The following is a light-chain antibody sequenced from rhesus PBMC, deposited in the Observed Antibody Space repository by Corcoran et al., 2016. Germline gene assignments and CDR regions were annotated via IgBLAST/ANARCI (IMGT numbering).Light chain of an antibody. CDR3: MQGIEYPWT. Sequence: DIVMTQTPLSLPVTPGESASISCRSSQSLLDSEDGSTYLEWYLQKPGQSPQPLIDEVSNRASGVPDRLSGSGSHTDFILKISRVEAEDVGVYYCMQGIEYPWTFGQGTKVEIK. CDR1: QSLLDSEDGSTY. V-gene: IGKV2S20*01. CDR2: EVS. J-gene: IGKJ1*01.